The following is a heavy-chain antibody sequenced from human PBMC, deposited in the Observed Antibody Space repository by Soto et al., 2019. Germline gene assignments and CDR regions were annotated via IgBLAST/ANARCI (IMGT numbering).Heavy chain of an antibody. V-gene: IGHV4-59*01. CDR3: ARGYRKNSSGYYYYFDY. CDR2: IYYSGST. CDR1: GGSFSGYY. Sequence: PSETLSLTCAVYGGSFSGYYWSWIRQPPGKGLEWIGYIYYSGSTNYNPSLKSRVTISVDTSKNQFSLKLSSVTAADTAVYYCARGYRKNSSGYYYYFDYWGQGTLVTVSS. J-gene: IGHJ4*02. D-gene: IGHD3-22*01.